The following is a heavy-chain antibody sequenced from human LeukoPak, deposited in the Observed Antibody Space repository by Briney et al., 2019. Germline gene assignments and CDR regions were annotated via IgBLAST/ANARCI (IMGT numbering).Heavy chain of an antibody. CDR2: MNPNSGNT. CDR3: ARFRTKSGDCSSTSCYEWGGYYYYYGMDV. D-gene: IGHD2-2*01. Sequence: GASVKVSCKASGYTFTSYDTNWVRQATGQGLEWMGWMNPNSGNTGYAQKLQGRVTMTRNTSISTAYMELSSLRSEDTAVYYCARFRTKSGDCSSTSCYEWGGYYYYYGMDVWGQGTTVTVSS. CDR1: GYTFTSYD. V-gene: IGHV1-8*01. J-gene: IGHJ6*02.